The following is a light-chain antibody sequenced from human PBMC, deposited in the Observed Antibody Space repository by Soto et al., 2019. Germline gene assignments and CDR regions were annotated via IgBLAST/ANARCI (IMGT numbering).Light chain of an antibody. Sequence: QSVLTQPPSASGTPGQRVTISCSGSSSNIGGNSVYWYQHLPRTAPKLLIYSSNRPYSGAAGRFSGSKAGTSSSLAISGLRSEEEADYCCASWDGSRAACVFGGGTKVTVL. CDR2: SSN. J-gene: IGLJ3*02. CDR3: ASWDGSRAACV. V-gene: IGLV1-47*02. CDR1: SSNIGGNS.